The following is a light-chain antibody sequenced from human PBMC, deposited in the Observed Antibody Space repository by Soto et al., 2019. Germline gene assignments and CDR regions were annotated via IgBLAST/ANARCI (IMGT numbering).Light chain of an antibody. Sequence: QSSLTQSASVSGSPGQSITISCTGTSSDVGGYDYVSWYQQHPGKAPKLLIYDVTNRPSGVSNRFSGSKSGNTASLTISGLQAEDEADYYCSSYRSSGIPVFGGGTQLTVL. J-gene: IGLJ7*01. V-gene: IGLV2-14*01. CDR3: SSYRSSGIPV. CDR1: SSDVGGYDY. CDR2: DVT.